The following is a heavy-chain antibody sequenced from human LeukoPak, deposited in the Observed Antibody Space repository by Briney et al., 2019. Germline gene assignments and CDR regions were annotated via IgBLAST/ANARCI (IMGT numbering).Heavy chain of an antibody. CDR1: GYTLTELS. J-gene: IGHJ5*02. CDR2: FDPEDGKT. Sequence: ASVKVSCKVSGYTLTELSMHWVRQAPGKGLEWMGGFDPEDGKTIYAQKFQGRVTMTEDTSTDTAYMELSSLRSEDTAVYYCATGIAYCGGDCSSGFDLWGQGTLVTVSS. CDR3: ATGIAYCGGDCSSGFDL. D-gene: IGHD2-21*02. V-gene: IGHV1-24*01.